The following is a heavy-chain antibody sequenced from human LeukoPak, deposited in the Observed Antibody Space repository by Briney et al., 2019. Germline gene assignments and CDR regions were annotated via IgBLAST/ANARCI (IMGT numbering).Heavy chain of an antibody. V-gene: IGHV3-30*03. CDR3: ATDSSSRIQLWTPLKY. J-gene: IGHJ4*02. Sequence: GGSLRLSCAASGFTFGSYAMNWVRQAPGKGLERVAVISSDGSNKFYVDSVKGRFTISRDNPKNTLYLQMNSLRPEDTAVYYCATDSSSRIQLWTPLKYWGQGTLVTVSS. D-gene: IGHD5-18*01. CDR2: ISSDGSNK. CDR1: GFTFGSYA.